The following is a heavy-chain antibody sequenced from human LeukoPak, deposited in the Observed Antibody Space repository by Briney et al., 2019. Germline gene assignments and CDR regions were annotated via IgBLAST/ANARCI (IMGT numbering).Heavy chain of an antibody. CDR3: VRDGDDYNFDY. CDR2: VKGDGSFT. D-gene: IGHD5-24*01. Sequence: GGSLRLSCAASGFTFRNYWMHWVRQAPGKGLEWVSRVKGDGSFTDYADSVKGRFTISRDNAKNTLYLQMYSLRAEDAAAYYCVRDGDDYNFDYWGQGSLVTVSS. J-gene: IGHJ4*02. V-gene: IGHV3-74*01. CDR1: GFTFRNYW.